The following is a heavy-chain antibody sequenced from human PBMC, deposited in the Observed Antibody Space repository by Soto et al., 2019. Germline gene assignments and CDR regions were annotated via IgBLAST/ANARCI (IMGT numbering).Heavy chain of an antibody. Sequence: PGGSLRLSCAASGFTFSSYSMNWVRQAPGKGLEWVSSISSSSSYIYYADSVKGRFTISRDNAKNSLYPQMNSLRAEDTAVYYCARTQGLSGYSYGRPLTDIDYWGQGTLVTVSS. D-gene: IGHD5-18*01. V-gene: IGHV3-21*01. CDR3: ARTQGLSGYSYGRPLTDIDY. J-gene: IGHJ4*02. CDR1: GFTFSSYS. CDR2: ISSSSSYI.